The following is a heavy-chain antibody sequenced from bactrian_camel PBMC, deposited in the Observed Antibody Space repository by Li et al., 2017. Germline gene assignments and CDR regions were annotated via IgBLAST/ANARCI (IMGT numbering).Heavy chain of an antibody. V-gene: IGHV3S40*01. CDR3: AAEGVLDWSLLKVPAARWRGRYFGY. CDR1: GLAYSNYR. J-gene: IGHJ6*01. D-gene: IGHD8*01. Sequence: VQLVESGGGSVQAGGSLRLSCAASGLAYSNYRMGWFRQAPGKEREGVGAIVTDGGSALYAGSVRGRFTISHDKAKNTLYLQMNSLKPEDTAMYYCAAEGVLDWSLLKVPAARWRGRYFGYWGQGTQVTVS. CDR2: IVTDGGSA.